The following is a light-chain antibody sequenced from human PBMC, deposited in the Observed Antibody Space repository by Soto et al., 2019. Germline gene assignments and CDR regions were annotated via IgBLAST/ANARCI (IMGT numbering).Light chain of an antibody. CDR3: SSYAGSTAVVV. CDR2: EVT. CDR1: RSDVGSYTL. J-gene: IGLJ2*01. Sequence: QSALTQPASVSGSPGQSITIPFTGTRSDVGSYTLVSWYQQHPGQAPKLIIYEVTKRPSGVSFRLSGSKSGNTASLTISGLQAEDEADYYCSSYAGSTAVVVFGGGTKLTVL. V-gene: IGLV2-23*02.